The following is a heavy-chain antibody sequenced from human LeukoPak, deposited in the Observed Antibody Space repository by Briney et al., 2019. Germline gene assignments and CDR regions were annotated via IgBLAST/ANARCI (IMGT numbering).Heavy chain of an antibody. CDR3: ARPSYCVADNCGYWPDP. V-gene: IGHV1-46*01. CDR2: INPQGDIT. J-gene: IGHJ5*02. Sequence: GASVKVSCKTSGYTFTKSLIHWVRQAPGQGLEWMGTINPQGDITNYAQRFQGRITLTEDTSTSTVYMELSSLTSEDTAVYYCARPSYCVADNCGYWPDPWGPGTLVTVSS. CDR1: GYTFTKSL. D-gene: IGHD2-21*01.